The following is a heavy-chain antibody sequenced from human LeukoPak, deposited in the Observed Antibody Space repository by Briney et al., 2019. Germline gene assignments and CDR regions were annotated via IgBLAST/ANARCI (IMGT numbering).Heavy chain of an antibody. CDR2: IYHSGST. V-gene: IGHV4-38-2*02. Sequence: SETLSLTCTVSGYSISSGYYWGWIRQPPGKGLEWIGSIYHSGSTYYNPSLKSRVTISVDTSKNQFSLKLSSVTAADTAVYYCAKDRGIAVAGPEVWTLDYWGQGTLVTVSS. D-gene: IGHD6-19*01. CDR1: GYSISSGYY. CDR3: AKDRGIAVAGPEVWTLDY. J-gene: IGHJ4*02.